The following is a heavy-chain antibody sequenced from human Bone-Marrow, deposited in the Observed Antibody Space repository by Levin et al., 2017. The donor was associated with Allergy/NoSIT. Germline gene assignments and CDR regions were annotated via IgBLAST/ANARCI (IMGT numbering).Heavy chain of an antibody. Sequence: GESLKISCAASGFTFSDYYMSWIRQVPGKRPEWVSYISLSSSYINSADSVKGRFTISRDNDKDSLFLQMDSLRAEDTAIYYCARVGSNSWYADYWGQGTLVTVSS. CDR3: ARVGSNSWYADY. CDR1: GFTFSDYY. V-gene: IGHV3-11*05. J-gene: IGHJ4*02. CDR2: ISLSSSYI. D-gene: IGHD6-13*01.